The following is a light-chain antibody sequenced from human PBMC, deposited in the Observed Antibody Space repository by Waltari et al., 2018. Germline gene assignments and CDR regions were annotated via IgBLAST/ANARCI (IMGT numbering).Light chain of an antibody. CDR2: GNN. J-gene: IGLJ2*01. CDR1: SSNIGAGYD. CDR3: QSYDSSLSGVI. V-gene: IGLV1-40*01. Sequence: QSVLTQPPSVSGAPGQRITISCTGTSSNIGAGYDVHWYLQLPGTAPKLLILGNNNRPSGVPDRFSASNSDTSASLAITGLQAEDEAHYYCQSYDSSLSGVIFGGGTKLTVL.